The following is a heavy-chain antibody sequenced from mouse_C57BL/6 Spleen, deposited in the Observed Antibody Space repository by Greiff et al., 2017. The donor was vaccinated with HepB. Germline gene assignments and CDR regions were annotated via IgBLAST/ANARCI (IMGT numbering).Heavy chain of an antibody. CDR1: GFTFSSYA. CDR3: ARDEGLRRGRYFDV. CDR2: ISDGGSYT. Sequence: EVNVVESGGGLVKPGGSLKLSCAASGFTFSSYAMSWVRQTPEKRLEWVATISDGGSYTYYPDNVKGRFTRTRDNAKNNLYLQMGHLKSEDTAMYYCARDEGLRRGRYFDVWGTGTTVTVSS. J-gene: IGHJ1*03. D-gene: IGHD2-4*01. V-gene: IGHV5-4*01.